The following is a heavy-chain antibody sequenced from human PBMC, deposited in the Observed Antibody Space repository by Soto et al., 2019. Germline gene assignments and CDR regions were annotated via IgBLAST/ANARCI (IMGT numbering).Heavy chain of an antibody. CDR3: AKSDNWNALTNFDY. CDR1: GFTFSSYG. V-gene: IGHV3-30*18. J-gene: IGHJ4*02. CDR2: ISYDGSNK. D-gene: IGHD1-1*01. Sequence: GGSLRLSCAASGFTFSSYGMHWVRQAPGKGLEWVAVISYDGSNKYYADSVKGRFTISRDNSKNTLYLQMNSLRAEDTAVYYCAKSDNWNALTNFDYWGQGTLVTVSS.